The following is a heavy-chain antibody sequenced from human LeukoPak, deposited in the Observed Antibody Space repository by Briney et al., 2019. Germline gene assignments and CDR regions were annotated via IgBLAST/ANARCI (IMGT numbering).Heavy chain of an antibody. CDR3: ARSSSSSWYPHYYGLDV. Sequence: GGSLRLSCAASRFTVSSNYMSWVRQAPGKGLEWLSVVYSGGSTFYADSVKGRFTVSRDNSKNTLYLQMNSLRAEDTAVYYCARSSSSSWYPHYYGLDVWAQGTTVTVTS. CDR1: RFTVSSNY. V-gene: IGHV3-66*01. D-gene: IGHD6-13*01. CDR2: VYSGGST. J-gene: IGHJ6*02.